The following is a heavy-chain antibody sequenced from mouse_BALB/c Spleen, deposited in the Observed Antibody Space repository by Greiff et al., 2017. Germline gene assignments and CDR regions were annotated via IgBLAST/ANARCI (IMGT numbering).Heavy chain of an antibody. V-gene: IGHV1-7*01. CDR3: ARARAYYGNHGLAY. CDR1: GYTFTSYW. Sequence: VQLQQSGADLAKPGASVKMSCKASGYTFTSYWMHWVKQRPGQGLEWIGYINPSTGYTEYNQKFKDKATLTADTSSSTAYMQLGSLTSEDSAVYYCARARAYYGNHGLAYWGQGTPVTVSA. J-gene: IGHJ3*01. D-gene: IGHD2-10*01. CDR2: INPSTGYT.